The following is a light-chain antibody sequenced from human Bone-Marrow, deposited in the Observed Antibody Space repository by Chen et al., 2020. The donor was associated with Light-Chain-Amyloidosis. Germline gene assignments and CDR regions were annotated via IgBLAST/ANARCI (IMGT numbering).Light chain of an antibody. CDR1: GANIGSNY. V-gene: IGLV1-47*01. CDR2: RNK. Sequence: QSVLTQPPSASGTPGPRVPISCSGSGANIGSNYIFWYQQLPGTAPKLLIYRNKQRPSGVPDRFSGSKSGTSASLAISGLRSEDEGDYYCAAWDDSLSAVVFGGGTKLTVL. J-gene: IGLJ2*01. CDR3: AAWDDSLSAVV.